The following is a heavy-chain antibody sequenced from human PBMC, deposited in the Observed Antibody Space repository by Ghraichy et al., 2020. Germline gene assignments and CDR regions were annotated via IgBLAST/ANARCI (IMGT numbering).Heavy chain of an antibody. J-gene: IGHJ6*02. V-gene: IGHV3-23*01. CDR1: GFTFANSV. CDR3: AKPDPRLGITGWAYNMDV. Sequence: SLLLSGVASGFTFANSVMTWVRQPPGKGLEWVSSISGSGNNPSYADSVKGRFTISRDNSKNTLYLQMTTLRAEDAAVYYCAKPDPRLGITGWAYNMDVWGQGTTVTVSS. D-gene: IGHD3-9*01. CDR2: ISGSGNNP.